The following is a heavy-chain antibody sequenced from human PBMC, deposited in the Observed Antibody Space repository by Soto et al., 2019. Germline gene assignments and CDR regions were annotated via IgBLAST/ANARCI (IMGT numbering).Heavy chain of an antibody. V-gene: IGHV1-69*01. J-gene: IGHJ6*02. CDR1: GGTFSSYA. CDR2: IIPIFGTA. CDR3: ARDCSGGSCSLYYYYGMDV. Sequence: QVQLVQSGAEVKKPGSSVKVSCKASGGTFSSYAISWVRQAPGQGLEWMGGIIPIFGTANYAQKFQGRVTITADESTSTAYMELSSLRSEDTAVYYCARDCSGGSCSLYYYYGMDVWGQGTTVTVSS. D-gene: IGHD2-15*01.